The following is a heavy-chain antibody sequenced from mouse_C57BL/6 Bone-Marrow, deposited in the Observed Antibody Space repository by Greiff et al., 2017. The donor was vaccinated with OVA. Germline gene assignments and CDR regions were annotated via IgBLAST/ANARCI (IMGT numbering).Heavy chain of an antibody. CDR1: CFTFNTYA. V-gene: IGHV10-3*01. CDR3: VRGGYSNYGFDY. Sequence: EVQRVESGGGLVQPKGSLKLSCAASCFTFNTYAMHWVRQAPGKGLEWVARIRSKSSNYATYYADSVKDRFTISRDDSQSMLYLQMNNLKTEDTAMYYCVRGGYSNYGFDYWGQGTTLTVSS. D-gene: IGHD2-5*01. J-gene: IGHJ2*01. CDR2: IRSKSSNYAT.